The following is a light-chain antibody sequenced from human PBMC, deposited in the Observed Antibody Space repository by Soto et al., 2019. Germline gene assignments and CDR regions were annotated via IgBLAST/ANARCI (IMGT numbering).Light chain of an antibody. CDR1: SSDVGGYNY. CDR2: DVS. Sequence: QSALTQPASVSGSPGQSITISCTGTSSDVGGYNYVSWYQQHPGKPPKLMIYDVSHRPSGVSNRFSGSKSGNTASLAISGLQAEDEADYYCSSYTSSSTPVVFGGGTKLTVL. CDR3: SSYTSSSTPVV. V-gene: IGLV2-14*01. J-gene: IGLJ2*01.